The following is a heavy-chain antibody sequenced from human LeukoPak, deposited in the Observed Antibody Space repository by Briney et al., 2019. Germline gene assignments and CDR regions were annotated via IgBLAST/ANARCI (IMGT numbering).Heavy chain of an antibody. J-gene: IGHJ4*02. V-gene: IGHV5-51*01. Sequence: GESLKISCKSSGYSFASYWIAWVRQMPGKRLEWMGVIYPGDFDTRYSPSFQGQVTISADKSISTAYLQWSSLKASGTAIYYCARFLSQWLSPFDYWGQGTLVTVSS. CDR3: ARFLSQWLSPFDY. CDR1: GYSFASYW. CDR2: IYPGDFDT. D-gene: IGHD6-19*01.